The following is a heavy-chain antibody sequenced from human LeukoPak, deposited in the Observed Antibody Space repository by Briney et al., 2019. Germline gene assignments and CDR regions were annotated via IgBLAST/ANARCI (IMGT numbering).Heavy chain of an antibody. J-gene: IGHJ3*02. V-gene: IGHV3-53*01. Sequence: PGGALRLSCAASGFTFDDYAMHWGRQAPGKGLEWVSVIYSGGSTYYADSVKGRFTISRDNSKNTLYLQMNSLRAEDTAVYYCARDGVNYYYDSWAFDIWGQGTMVTVSS. D-gene: IGHD3-22*01. CDR1: GFTFDDYA. CDR2: IYSGGST. CDR3: ARDGVNYYYDSWAFDI.